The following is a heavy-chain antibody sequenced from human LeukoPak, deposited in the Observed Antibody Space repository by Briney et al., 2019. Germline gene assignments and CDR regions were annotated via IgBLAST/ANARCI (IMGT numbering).Heavy chain of an antibody. V-gene: IGHV1-46*01. CDR2: INPSGGST. CDR1: GYRFTSYD. Sequence: ASVKVSCKASGYRFTSYDMHWVRQAPGQGLEWMGIINPSGGSTSYAQRFQGRVAMTRDTSTTTVYMEVNSLTSEDTAVNFCARDGPTAAPFDYWGQGTLVTVSS. J-gene: IGHJ4*02. CDR3: ARDGPTAAPFDY. D-gene: IGHD2-2*01.